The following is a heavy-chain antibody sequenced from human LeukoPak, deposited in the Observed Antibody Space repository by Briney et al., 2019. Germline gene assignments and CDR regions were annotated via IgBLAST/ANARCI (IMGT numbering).Heavy chain of an antibody. CDR3: AKPRLRGGYLFDY. J-gene: IGHJ4*02. CDR2: VSDDGSNK. V-gene: IGHV3-30*18. CDR1: GFTFSSYG. Sequence: PGGSLRLSCAASGFTFSSYGMHWVHQAPGKGLEWMAVVSDDGSNKYYEDSVRGRFTISRDNSKNTLYLQMSSLRDEDTAVYYCAKPRLRGGYLFDYWGQGTLVTVSS. D-gene: IGHD5-12*01.